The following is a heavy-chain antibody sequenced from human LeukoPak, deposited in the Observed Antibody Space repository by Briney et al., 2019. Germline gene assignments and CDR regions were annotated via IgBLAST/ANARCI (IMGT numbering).Heavy chain of an antibody. CDR3: AKVGCRGGSCYSYYFDL. J-gene: IGHJ2*01. V-gene: IGHV3-53*01. D-gene: IGHD2-15*01. Sequence: GGSLRLSCAASGFIASNFYMSWVRQAPGKGLEWVSVMYGGGASYYTDSVKGRFTISRDNSKNTLYLQMNSLRAEDTAVYYCAKVGCRGGSCYSYYFDLWGRGTLVTVSS. CDR1: GFIASNFY. CDR2: MYGGGAS.